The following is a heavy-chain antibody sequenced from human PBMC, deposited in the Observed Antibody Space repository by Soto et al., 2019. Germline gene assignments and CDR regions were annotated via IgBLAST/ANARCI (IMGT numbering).Heavy chain of an antibody. CDR1: GGTFSSYT. CDR3: ARVPGIAVAGDAFDI. J-gene: IGHJ3*02. V-gene: IGHV1-69*02. Sequence: ASVKVSCKASGGTFSSYTISWVRQAPGQGLEWMGRIIPILGIANYAQKFQGRVTITADKSTSTAYMELSSLRSEDTAVYYCARVPGIAVAGDAFDIWGQGTMVTVSS. D-gene: IGHD6-19*01. CDR2: IIPILGIA.